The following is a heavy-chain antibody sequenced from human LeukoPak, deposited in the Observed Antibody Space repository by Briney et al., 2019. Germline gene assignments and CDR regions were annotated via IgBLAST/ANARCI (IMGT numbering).Heavy chain of an antibody. Sequence: KASETLSLTCTVSGGSISSYYWSWIRQPPGKGLEWIGYIYYSGSTNYNPSLKSRVTISVDTSKNQFSLKLSSVTAADTAVYYCARGASNFDYWGQGTLVTVSS. CDR3: ARGASNFDY. J-gene: IGHJ4*02. CDR1: GGSISSYY. V-gene: IGHV4-59*01. CDR2: IYYSGST.